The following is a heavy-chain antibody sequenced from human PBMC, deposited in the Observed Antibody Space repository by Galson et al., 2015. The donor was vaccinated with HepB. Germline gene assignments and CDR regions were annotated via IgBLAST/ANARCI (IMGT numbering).Heavy chain of an antibody. V-gene: IGHV3-23*01. J-gene: IGHJ4*02. D-gene: IGHD3-22*01. CDR2: VSGSGDST. CDR3: AKGVTTMISNFDY. CDR1: GFTFSRYA. Sequence: SLRLSCAASGFTFSRYAMNWVRQAPGKGLEWVSVVSGSGDSTYYAESVKGRFTISRDNSKNTLYLQMNSLRAEDTAVYYCAKGVTTMISNFDYWGQGTLVSVSS.